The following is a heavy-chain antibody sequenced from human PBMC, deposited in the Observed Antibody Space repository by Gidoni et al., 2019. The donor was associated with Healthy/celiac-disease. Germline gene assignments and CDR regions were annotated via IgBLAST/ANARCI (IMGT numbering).Heavy chain of an antibody. CDR1: GFPFDDYA. J-gene: IGHJ4*02. CDR3: AKGGWSADGNFDY. Sequence: EVQLVESGGGLVQPGRSLRLSCAASGFPFDDYAMHWGRQAPGKGLEWVSGISWNSGSIGYADSVKGRFTISRDNAKNSLYLQMNSLRAEDTALYYCAKGGWSADGNFDYWGQGTLVTVSS. CDR2: ISWNSGSI. V-gene: IGHV3-9*01. D-gene: IGHD3-3*01.